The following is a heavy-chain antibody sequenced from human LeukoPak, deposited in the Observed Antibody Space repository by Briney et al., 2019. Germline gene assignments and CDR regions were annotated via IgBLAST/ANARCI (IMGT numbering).Heavy chain of an antibody. CDR3: ARVGPLWFGELFTPLPYYHYYGMDV. CDR1: GFTFSSYS. J-gene: IGHJ6*02. D-gene: IGHD3-10*01. CDR2: ISSSSSTI. V-gene: IGHV3-48*02. Sequence: GGSLRLSCAASGFTFSSYSMNWVRQAPGKGLEWVSYISSSSSTIYYADSVKGRFTISRDNAKNSLYVQMNSLRDEDTAVYYCARVGPLWFGELFTPLPYYHYYGMDVWGQGTTVTVSS.